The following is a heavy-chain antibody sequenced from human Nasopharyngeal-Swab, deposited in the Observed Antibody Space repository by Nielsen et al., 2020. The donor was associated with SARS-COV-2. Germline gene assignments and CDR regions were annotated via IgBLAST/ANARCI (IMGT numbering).Heavy chain of an antibody. V-gene: IGHV1-3*01. CDR1: GYTFTTYA. D-gene: IGHD3-9*01. J-gene: IGHJ6*02. CDR2: INAGNGNT. Sequence: ASVKVSCKASGYTFTTYAIHWVRQAPGQRLEWMGWINAGNGNTKYSQKFQGRVTIARATLASTAYMELSSLRSEDTAVYYCARDRRDYDIYYGMDIWGQGTTVTVSS. CDR3: ARDRRDYDIYYGMDI.